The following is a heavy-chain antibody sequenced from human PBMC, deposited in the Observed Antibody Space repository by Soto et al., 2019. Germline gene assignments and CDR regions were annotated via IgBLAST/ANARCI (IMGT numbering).Heavy chain of an antibody. CDR3: ARAVVPAADADYYYYGMDV. CDR1: GFTFSSYA. D-gene: IGHD2-2*01. CDR2: ISYDGTNE. J-gene: IGHJ6*02. V-gene: IGHV3-30-3*01. Sequence: GGSLRLSCAASGFTFSSYAMHWVRQAPGKGLEWVAVISYDGTNEYYADSVKGRFTISRGNSKNTLYMKMNSLRPEDTAVYYCARAVVPAADADYYYYGMDVWGQGTTVTVSS.